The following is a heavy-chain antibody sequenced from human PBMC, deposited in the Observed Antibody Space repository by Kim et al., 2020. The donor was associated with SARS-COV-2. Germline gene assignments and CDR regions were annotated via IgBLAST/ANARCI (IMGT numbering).Heavy chain of an antibody. D-gene: IGHD6-13*01. Sequence: ADAVKGRFTISTDTAHNSLYLQMNSLRAEDTALYYCAKGVAADGTGWFDPWGQGTLVTVSS. J-gene: IGHJ5*02. V-gene: IGHV3-9*01. CDR3: AKGVAADGTGWFDP.